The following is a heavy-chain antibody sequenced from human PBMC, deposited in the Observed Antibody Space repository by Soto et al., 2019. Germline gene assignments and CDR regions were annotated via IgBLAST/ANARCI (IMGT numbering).Heavy chain of an antibody. V-gene: IGHV3-48*03. CDR1: GFTFSSYE. J-gene: IGHJ4*02. D-gene: IGHD6-13*01. CDR3: ASTEYSSSWYALDY. CDR2: ISSSGSTI. Sequence: GGSLRLSCAASGFTFSSYEMNWVRQAPGKGLEWVSYISSSGSTIYYADSVKGRFTISRDNAKNSLYLQMNSLRAEDTAVYYCASTEYSSSWYALDYWGQGTLVTVSS.